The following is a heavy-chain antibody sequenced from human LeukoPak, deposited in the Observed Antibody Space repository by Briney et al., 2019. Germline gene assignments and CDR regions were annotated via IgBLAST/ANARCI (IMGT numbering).Heavy chain of an antibody. V-gene: IGHV4-39*07. CDR1: GGSISSSSYY. Sequence: SETLSLTCTVSGGSISSSSYYWGWIRQPPGKGLEWIGSIYYSGSTYYNPSLKSRVTISVDTSKNQFSLQLSSVTAADAAVYYCARGSSSSGVLDYWGQGTLVTVSS. CDR3: ARGSSSSGVLDY. D-gene: IGHD6-6*01. CDR2: IYYSGST. J-gene: IGHJ4*02.